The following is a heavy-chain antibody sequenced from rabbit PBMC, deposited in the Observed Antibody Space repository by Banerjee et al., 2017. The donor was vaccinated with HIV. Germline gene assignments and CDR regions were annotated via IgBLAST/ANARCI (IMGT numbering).Heavy chain of an antibody. CDR2: IDAGSRGST. Sequence: QQLEESGGDLVKPGASLTLTCTVSGFDFSSNAMCWVRQAPGKGLEWIACIDAGSRGSTYYASWAKGRFTISKTSSNTVTLQMTSLTAADTATYFCARDLAGVIGWNFNLWGPGTLVTVS. CDR3: ARDLAGVIGWNFNL. J-gene: IGHJ4*01. V-gene: IGHV1S40*01. CDR1: GFDFSSNA. D-gene: IGHD4-1*01.